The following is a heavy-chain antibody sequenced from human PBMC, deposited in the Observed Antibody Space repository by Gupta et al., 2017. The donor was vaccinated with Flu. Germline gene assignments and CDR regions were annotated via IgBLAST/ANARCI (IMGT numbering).Heavy chain of an antibody. V-gene: IGHV4-31*03. J-gene: IGHJ4*02. CDR2: IYYSGST. D-gene: IGHD6-19*01. CDR1: GGSISSGGYY. Sequence: QVQLQESGPGLVKPSQTLSLTCTVSGGSISSGGYYWSWIRQHPGKGLEWIGYIYYSGSTYYNPSLKSRVTISVDTSKNQFSLKLSSVTAADTAVYYCARDSLLPDQGIAVAGYFDYWGQGTLVTVSS. CDR3: ARDSLLPDQGIAVAGYFDY.